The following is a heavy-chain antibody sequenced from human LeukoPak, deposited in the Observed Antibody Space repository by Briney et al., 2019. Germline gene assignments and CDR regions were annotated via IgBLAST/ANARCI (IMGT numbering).Heavy chain of an antibody. CDR1: GGTFSSYA. V-gene: IGHV1-69*05. CDR2: IIPIFGTA. CDR3: ASVAAYCGGDCYPRMDV. Sequence: ASVKVSCKASGGTFSSYAISWVRQAPGQGPEWMGRIIPIFGTANYAQKFQGRVTITTDESTSTAYMELSSLRSEDTAVYYCASVAAYCGGDCYPRMDVWGKGTTVTVSS. J-gene: IGHJ6*04. D-gene: IGHD2-21*02.